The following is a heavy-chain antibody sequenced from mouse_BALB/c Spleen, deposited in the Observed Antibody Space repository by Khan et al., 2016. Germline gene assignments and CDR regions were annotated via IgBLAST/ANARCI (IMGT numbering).Heavy chain of an antibody. CDR2: ILPGSGST. Sequence: QVQLQQSGAELMKPGASVKISCKATGYTFSRSWIEWVKERPGHGLEWIGEILPGSGSTDYNEKFKGKATFTAETSSNTAYIQLTGVTSEESAICYRARGAYWGQGTLVTVSA. CDR1: GYTFSRSW. V-gene: IGHV1-9*01. CDR3: ARGAY. J-gene: IGHJ3*01.